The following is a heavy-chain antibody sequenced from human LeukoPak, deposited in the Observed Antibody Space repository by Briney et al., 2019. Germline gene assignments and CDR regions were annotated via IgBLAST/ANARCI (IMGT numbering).Heavy chain of an antibody. CDR1: GGSISSYY. CDR3: AVRDYYYYGMDV. CDR2: IYYSGST. V-gene: IGHV4-59*12. J-gene: IGHJ6*02. Sequence: ASETLSLTCTVSGGSISSYYWSWIRQPPGKGLEWIGYIYYSGSTNYNPSLKSRVTISVDTSKNQFSLKLSSVTAADTAVYYCAVRDYYYYGMDVWGQGTTVTVSS. D-gene: IGHD4-17*01.